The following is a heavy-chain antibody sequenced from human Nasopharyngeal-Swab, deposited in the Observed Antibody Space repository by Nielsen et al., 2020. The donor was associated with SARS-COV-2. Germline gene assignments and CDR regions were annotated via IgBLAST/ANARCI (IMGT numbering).Heavy chain of an antibody. V-gene: IGHV4-34*01. CDR3: ARAIFGVVIIFNYYYMDV. Sequence: RQAPGEGLEWIGEIDHSGSTNYNPSLKSRVTISVDTSKNQFSLKLSSVTAADTAVYYCARAIFGVVIIFNYYYMDVWGKGTTVTVSS. CDR2: IDHSGST. J-gene: IGHJ6*03. D-gene: IGHD3-3*01.